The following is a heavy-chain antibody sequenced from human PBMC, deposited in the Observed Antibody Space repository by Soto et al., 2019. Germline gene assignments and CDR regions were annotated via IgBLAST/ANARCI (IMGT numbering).Heavy chain of an antibody. D-gene: IGHD3-22*01. V-gene: IGHV4-31*03. CDR1: GGSISSGGYY. CDR3: ARVLDYYDSSGTRYDFDY. Sequence: QVQLQESGPGLVKPSQTLSLTCTVSGGSISSGGYYWSWIRQHPGKGLEWIGYIYYSGSTYYNPSLKSRVNISVDTAKNQFSLKRGSVTAAYTAVYYCARVLDYYDSSGTRYDFDYWGQGTLVTVSS. CDR2: IYYSGST. J-gene: IGHJ4*02.